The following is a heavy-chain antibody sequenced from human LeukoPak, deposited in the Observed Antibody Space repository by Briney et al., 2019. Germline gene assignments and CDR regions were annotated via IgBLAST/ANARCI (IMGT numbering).Heavy chain of an antibody. CDR3: ARTLSSGWYRHSWYFDL. D-gene: IGHD6-19*01. J-gene: IGHJ2*01. Sequence: GGSLRLSCAASGFTFSSYWMSWVRQAPGKGLEWVANITQDGSEKYYVDSVKGRFTISRDNAKNSLYLQMNSLRAEDTAVYYCARTLSSGWYRHSWYFDLWGRGTLVTVSS. CDR2: ITQDGSEK. V-gene: IGHV3-7*03. CDR1: GFTFSSYW.